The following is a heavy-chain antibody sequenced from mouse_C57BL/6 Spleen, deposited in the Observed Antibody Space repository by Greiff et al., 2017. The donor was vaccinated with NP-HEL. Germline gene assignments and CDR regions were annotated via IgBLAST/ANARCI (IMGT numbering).Heavy chain of an antibody. J-gene: IGHJ4*01. CDR3: ARLFTRGYAMDY. CDR2: ISYDGSN. V-gene: IGHV3-6*01. CDR1: GYSITSGYY. Sequence: EVKLMESGPGLVKPSQSLSLTCSVTGYSITSGYYWNWIRQFPGNKLEWMGYISYDGSNNYNPSLKNRISITRDTSKNQFFLKLNSVTTEDTATYYCARLFTRGYAMDYWGQGTSVTVSS. D-gene: IGHD1-1*01.